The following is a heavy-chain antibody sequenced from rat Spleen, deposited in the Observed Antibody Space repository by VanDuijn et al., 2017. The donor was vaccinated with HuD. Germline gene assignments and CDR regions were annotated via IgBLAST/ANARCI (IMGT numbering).Heavy chain of an antibody. D-gene: IGHD1-1*01. CDR1: GFTFSDYY. Sequence: EVKLVESGGGLVQPGRSLKLSCAASGFTFSDYYMAWVRQVPTKGLEWVATISYDGSTTYYRDSVKGRFTISRDNAKSTLYLQMDSLRSEDTATYYCARHEDYSGLDYWGQGVMVTVSS. J-gene: IGHJ2*01. V-gene: IGHV5-7*01. CDR3: ARHEDYSGLDY. CDR2: ISYDGSTT.